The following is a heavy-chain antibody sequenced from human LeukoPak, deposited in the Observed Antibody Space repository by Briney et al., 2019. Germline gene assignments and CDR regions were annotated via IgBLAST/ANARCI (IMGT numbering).Heavy chain of an antibody. CDR3: ARHSYCSGGSCYRFDAFDI. Sequence: PSETLSLTCTVSGGSISSSSYYWGWIRQPPGKGLEWIGRIYYSGSTYYNPSLKSRVTISVDTSKNQFCLKLGSVTAADTAVYYCARHSYCSGGSCYRFDAFDIWGQGTMVTVSS. V-gene: IGHV4-39*01. CDR1: GGSISSSSYY. D-gene: IGHD2-15*01. J-gene: IGHJ3*02. CDR2: IYYSGST.